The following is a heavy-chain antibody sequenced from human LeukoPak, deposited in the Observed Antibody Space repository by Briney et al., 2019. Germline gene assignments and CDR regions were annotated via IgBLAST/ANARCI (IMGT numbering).Heavy chain of an antibody. Sequence: PSETLSLTCAVYGGSFSGYYWSWIRQPPGKGLEWIGEINHSGSTNYNPSLKSRVTISVDTSKNQFSLKLSSVTAADTAVYYCARGPRGNNRYGYWGQGTLVTVSS. CDR1: GGSFSGYY. CDR3: ARGPRGNNRYGY. CDR2: INHSGST. V-gene: IGHV4-34*01. D-gene: IGHD1/OR15-1a*01. J-gene: IGHJ4*02.